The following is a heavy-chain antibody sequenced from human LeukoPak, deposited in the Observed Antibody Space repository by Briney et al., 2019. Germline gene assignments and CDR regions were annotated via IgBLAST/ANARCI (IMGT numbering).Heavy chain of an antibody. J-gene: IGHJ4*02. CDR1: GFNFDDYA. V-gene: IGHV3-9*01. CDR3: AKDFYYDSSGYFDY. CDR2: ISWNSGSI. D-gene: IGHD3-22*01. Sequence: GGSLRLSCAASGFNFDDYAMHWVRQAPGKGLEWVSGISWNSGSIGYADSVKGRFTISRDNAKNSLYLQMNSLRAEDTALYYCAKDFYYDSSGYFDYWGQGTLVTVSS.